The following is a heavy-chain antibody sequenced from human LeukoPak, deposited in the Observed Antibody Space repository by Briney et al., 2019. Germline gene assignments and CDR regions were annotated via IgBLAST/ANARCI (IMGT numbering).Heavy chain of an antibody. J-gene: IGHJ5*02. D-gene: IGHD5-12*01. V-gene: IGHV4-31*03. CDR3: ARGSDIVATIWFDP. CDR2: IYYSGST. Sequence: SQTLSLTCTVSGGSISGGGFYWSWIRQHPEKGLEWIGYIYYSGSTYYNPTLESRVTMSVDTSMKQFSLKLKSVTAADTAVYYCARGSDIVATIWFDPWGQGILVTVSS. CDR1: GGSISGGGFY.